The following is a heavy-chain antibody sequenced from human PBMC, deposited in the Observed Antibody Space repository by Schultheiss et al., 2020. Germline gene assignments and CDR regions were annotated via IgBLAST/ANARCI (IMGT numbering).Heavy chain of an antibody. CDR2: ISSNGGST. Sequence: GGSLRLSCSASGFTFSSYAMHWVRQAPGKGLEYVSAISSNGGSTYYADSVKGRFTISRDNSKNTLYLQMSSLRAEDTAVYYCVKASGIVAFPNPHGWFDPWGQGTLVTVS. CDR1: GFTFSSYA. D-gene: IGHD2-15*01. V-gene: IGHV3-64D*06. J-gene: IGHJ5*02. CDR3: VKASGIVAFPNPHGWFDP.